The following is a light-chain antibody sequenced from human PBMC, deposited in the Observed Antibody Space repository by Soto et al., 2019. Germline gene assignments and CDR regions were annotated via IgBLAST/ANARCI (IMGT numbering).Light chain of an antibody. CDR2: EVS. CDR3: CSYAGSSTFALV. J-gene: IGLJ2*01. Sequence: QSALTQPASVSGSPGQSITISCTGTSSDVGSYNLVSWYQQHPGKAPKLMIYEVSKRPSGVSNRFSGSKSGNTASLTISGLQAEDEADYYCCSYAGSSTFALVFGGGTKVTVL. CDR1: SSDVGSYNL. V-gene: IGLV2-23*02.